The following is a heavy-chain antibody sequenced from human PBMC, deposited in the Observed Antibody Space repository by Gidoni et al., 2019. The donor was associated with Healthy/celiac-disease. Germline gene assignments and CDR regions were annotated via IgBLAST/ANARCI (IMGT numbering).Heavy chain of an antibody. Sequence: EVQLVESGGGLVQPGRSLRLSCAASGFTFDDSAMHWVRQAPGKGLEWVSGISWNSGSIGYADSVKGRFTISRDNAKNSLYLQMNSLRAEDTALYYCAKDISQYQLLLTYYGMDVWGQGTTVTVSS. CDR3: AKDISQYQLLLTYYGMDV. CDR2: ISWNSGSI. V-gene: IGHV3-9*01. CDR1: GFTFDDSA. D-gene: IGHD2-2*01. J-gene: IGHJ6*02.